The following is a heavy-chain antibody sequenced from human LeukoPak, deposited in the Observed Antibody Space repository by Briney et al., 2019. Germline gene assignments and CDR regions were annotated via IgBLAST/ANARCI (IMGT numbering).Heavy chain of an antibody. CDR1: GGTFSSYA. V-gene: IGHV1-69*05. Sequence: ASVKVSCKASGGTFSSYAISWVRQAPGQGLEWMGRIIPIFGTANYAQKFQGRVTITTDESTSTAYMELSSLRSEDTAVYYCARGFDPYYDSSGYYYVGYWGQGTLVTVSS. D-gene: IGHD3-22*01. CDR2: IIPIFGTA. CDR3: ARGFDPYYDSSGYYYVGY. J-gene: IGHJ4*02.